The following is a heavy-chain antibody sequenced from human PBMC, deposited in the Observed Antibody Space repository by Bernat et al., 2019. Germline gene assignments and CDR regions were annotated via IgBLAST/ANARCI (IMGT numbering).Heavy chain of an antibody. CDR3: TRRYYHDSSGYYQGDY. CDR2: IRSNANNYAT. CDR1: GFTFSGSA. D-gene: IGHD3-22*01. J-gene: IGHJ4*02. Sequence: EVQLVESGGGLVQPGGSLKLSCAASGFTFSGSAMHWVRQASGKGLEWVGRIRSNANNYATSYDASVKGRFTISRDDSKSTAYLQMNSLKTEDTAVYYCTRRYYHDSSGYYQGDYWGQGTLVTVSS. V-gene: IGHV3-73*01.